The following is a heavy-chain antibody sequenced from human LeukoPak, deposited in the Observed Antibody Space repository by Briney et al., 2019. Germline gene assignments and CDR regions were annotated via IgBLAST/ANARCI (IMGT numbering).Heavy chain of an antibody. Sequence: SETLSLTCRVSGGSMGNKYWSWIRQPPGKGLEWIGYMSDSGTTKQNPALKSRVTISLDTSKNHLSLMLSSVTAADTAVYYCATHDSNGYYPYYFAYWGQGTVVAVSS. V-gene: IGHV4-59*08. D-gene: IGHD3-3*01. CDR1: GGSMGNKY. CDR2: MSDSGTT. CDR3: ATHDSNGYYPYYFAY. J-gene: IGHJ4*02.